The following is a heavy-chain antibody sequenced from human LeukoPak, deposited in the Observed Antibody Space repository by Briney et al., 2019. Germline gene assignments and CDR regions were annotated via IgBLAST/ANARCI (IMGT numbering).Heavy chain of an antibody. D-gene: IGHD5/OR15-5a*01. CDR3: ARGDGVYVY. CDR1: GASTSSYY. CDR2: IYNSGST. V-gene: IGHV4-59*01. Sequence: SETLSLTCTVSGASTSSYYWSWIRQPPGKGLEWIGYIYNSGSTNYNPSLKSRVTISLDTSKNQFSLKLSSVTAADTAVYYCARGDGVYVYWGQGTLVTVSS. J-gene: IGHJ4*02.